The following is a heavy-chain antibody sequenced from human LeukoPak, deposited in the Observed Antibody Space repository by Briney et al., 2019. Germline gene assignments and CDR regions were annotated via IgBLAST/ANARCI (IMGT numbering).Heavy chain of an antibody. D-gene: IGHD6-19*01. CDR1: GGAISSSGYS. J-gene: IGHJ4*02. CDR2: ISTSGST. Sequence: SETLSLTCSVSGGAISSSGYSWTWIRQPAEKGLEWIGRISTSGSTTYNTSPESRVTISLEKSKNQFSLRLSSVTAADTAVYYCAKTFRINGWSVGFDSWGPGTLVAVSS. CDR3: AKTFRINGWSVGFDS. V-gene: IGHV4-61*02.